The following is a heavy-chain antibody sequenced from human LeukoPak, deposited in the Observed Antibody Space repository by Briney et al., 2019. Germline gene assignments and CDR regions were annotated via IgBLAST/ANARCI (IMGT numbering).Heavy chain of an antibody. CDR1: GYTFIDYY. CDR3: ARGTYNWNDPGYYYYYGMDV. CDR2: MNPNSGNT. Sequence: ASVKVSCKASGYTFIDYYMHWVRQAPGQGLEWMGWMNPNSGNTGYAQKFQGRVTMTRNTSISTACMELSSLRSEDTAVYYCARGTYNWNDPGYYYYYGMDVWGQGTTVTVSS. J-gene: IGHJ6*02. D-gene: IGHD1-1*01. V-gene: IGHV1-8*02.